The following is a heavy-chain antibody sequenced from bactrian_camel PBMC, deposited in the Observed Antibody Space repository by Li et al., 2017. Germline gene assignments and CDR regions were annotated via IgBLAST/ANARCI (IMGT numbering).Heavy chain of an antibody. CDR3: ATGPSRAGGSCEVSPPLYSN. V-gene: IGHV3-2*01. CDR1: GYTYSPEC. CDR2: IHRDSGHI. J-gene: IGHJ4*01. Sequence: HVQLVESGGGSVQAGGSLRLSCGASGYTYSPECMGWFRQAPGKEREAVATIHRDSGHIYYAGSVKGRFTISRDNAKKTVYLQMNSLKPEDSAMYYCATGPSRAGGSCEVSPPLYSNRGQGTQVTVS. D-gene: IGHD6*01.